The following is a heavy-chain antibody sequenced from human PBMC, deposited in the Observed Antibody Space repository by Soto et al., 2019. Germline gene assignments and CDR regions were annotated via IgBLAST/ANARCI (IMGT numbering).Heavy chain of an antibody. V-gene: IGHV3-15*07. Sequence: EVQLVESGGDLVKPGGSLRLSCAASGFTFTDAWINWVRQAPGKGLEWVGRIKSKAAGGTTDFAEPVKGRFAISRDDSYRLVYPPKNSLKNEDTGFYYCTTDFLSFQAVGRFDYWGHGTLVIVSS. J-gene: IGHJ4*01. CDR2: IKSKAAGGTT. CDR3: TTDFLSFQAVGRFDY. CDR1: GFTFTDAW.